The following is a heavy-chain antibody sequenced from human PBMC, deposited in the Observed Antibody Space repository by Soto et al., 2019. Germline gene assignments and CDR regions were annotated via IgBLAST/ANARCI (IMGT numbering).Heavy chain of an antibody. CDR2: INHSGST. CDR3: ARSPVGSRLDY. CDR1: GGSFSGYY. V-gene: IGHV4-34*01. D-gene: IGHD1-26*01. Sequence: SETLSLTCAVYGGSFSGYYWSWIRQPPGKGLEWIGEINHSGSTNYNPSLKSRVTISVDTSKNQFSLKLSSVTAADTAVYYCARSPVGSRLDYWGQGTLVTVSS. J-gene: IGHJ4*02.